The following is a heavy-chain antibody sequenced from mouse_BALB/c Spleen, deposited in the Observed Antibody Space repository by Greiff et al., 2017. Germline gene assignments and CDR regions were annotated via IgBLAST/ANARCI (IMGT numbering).Heavy chain of an antibody. J-gene: IGHJ3*01. D-gene: IGHD2-3*01. V-gene: IGHV14-3*02. Sequence: VQLKESGAELVKPGASVKLSCTASGFNIKDTYMHWVKQRPEQGLEWIGRIDPANGNTKYDPKFQGKATITADTSSNTAYLQLNSLTSEDTAVYYCARPDDGYYAWFAYWGQGTLVTVSA. CDR3: ARPDDGYYAWFAY. CDR2: IDPANGNT. CDR1: GFNIKDTY.